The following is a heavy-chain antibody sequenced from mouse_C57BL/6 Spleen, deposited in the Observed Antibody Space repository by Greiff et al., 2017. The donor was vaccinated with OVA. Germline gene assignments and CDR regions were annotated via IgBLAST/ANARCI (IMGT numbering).Heavy chain of an antibody. CDR2: INPNNGGT. V-gene: IGHV1-18*01. CDR1: GYTFTDYN. D-gene: IGHD1-1*01. J-gene: IGHJ4*01. CDR3: ARGDYYGSTGLYYAMDY. Sequence: VQLQQSGPELVKPGASVKIPCKASGYTFTDYNMDWVKQSHGKSLEWIGDINPNNGGTIYNQKFKGKATLTVDKSSSTAYMELRSLTSEDTAVYYWARGDYYGSTGLYYAMDYWGQGTSVTVSS.